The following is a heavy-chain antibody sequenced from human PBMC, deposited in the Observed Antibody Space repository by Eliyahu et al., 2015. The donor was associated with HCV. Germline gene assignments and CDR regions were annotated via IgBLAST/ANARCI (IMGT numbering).Heavy chain of an antibody. CDR2: ISGSGGST. CDR3: AKDPGRTAGGY. D-gene: IGHD1-14*01. Sequence: EVQLLESGGGLVQPGGSLRLSCAASGFTFSSYAMNWVRQAPGKGLEWVSTISGSGGSTYYADSVKGRFTISRDNSRNTLYLQMNSLRAEDTAVYYCAKDPGRTAGGYWGQGTLVTVSS. CDR1: GFTFSSYA. J-gene: IGHJ4*02. V-gene: IGHV3-23*01.